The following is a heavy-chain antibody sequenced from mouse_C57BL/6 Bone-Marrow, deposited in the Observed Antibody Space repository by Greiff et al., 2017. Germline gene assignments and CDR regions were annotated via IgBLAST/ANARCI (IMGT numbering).Heavy chain of an antibody. J-gene: IGHJ4*01. CDR1: GYTFTSYW. CDR2: IYPSDSET. D-gene: IGHD2-5*01. Sequence: QVQLQQPGAELVRPGSSVKLSCKASGYTFTSYWMDWVKQRPGQGLEWIGNIYPSDSETHYNQKFKDKATLTVDKSSSTAYMQLSSLTSEDSAVYYSARGSNYPYYAMDYWGQGTSVTVSS. V-gene: IGHV1-61*01. CDR3: ARGSNYPYYAMDY.